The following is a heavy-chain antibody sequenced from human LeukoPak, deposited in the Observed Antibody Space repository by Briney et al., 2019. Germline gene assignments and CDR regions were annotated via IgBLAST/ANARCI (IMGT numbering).Heavy chain of an antibody. V-gene: IGHV1-2*02. CDR2: INPNSGGT. J-gene: IGHJ4*02. D-gene: IGHD2-21*02. CDR3: ARDGAVADYCSGDCYPNSSHDY. CDR1: GYTFTGYY. Sequence: ASVKVSCKASGYTFTGYYMHWVRQAPGQGLEWMGWINPNSGGTNYAQKFQGRVTMTRDTSISTAYMELSRLRSDDTAVYYCARDGAVADYCSGDCYPNSSHDYWGQGTLVTVSS.